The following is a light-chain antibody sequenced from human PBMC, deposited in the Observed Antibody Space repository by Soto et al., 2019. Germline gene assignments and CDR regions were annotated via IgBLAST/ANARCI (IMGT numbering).Light chain of an antibody. CDR3: QQRSNRHTIT. Sequence: EILLTQSPGTLSLSPGDRATISCGASQSVSNRYLAWYQLKPGQAPRFLIYGASNRATGIPASCSGSGACTDYSLTIISLEAEDFAIYYCQQRSNRHTITFGQGTRLEIK. CDR1: QSVSNRY. J-gene: IGKJ5*01. V-gene: IGKV3D-11*02. CDR2: GAS.